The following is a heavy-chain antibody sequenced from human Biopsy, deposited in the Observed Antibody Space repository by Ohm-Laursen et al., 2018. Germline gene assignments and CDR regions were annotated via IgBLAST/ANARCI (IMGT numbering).Heavy chain of an antibody. CDR2: IFYRGST. CDR1: GGSISNNNYY. CDR3: ARDYDTSGYYYVS. D-gene: IGHD3-22*01. Sequence: SETLSLTCPVSGGSISNNNYYWGWIRQPPGKGLEWIGSIFYRGSTHYKPSLKSRVNISVDTSKNQFSLKLNSVTGADTAVYYCARDYDTSGYYYVSWGQGTLVTVSS. V-gene: IGHV4-39*01. J-gene: IGHJ5*02.